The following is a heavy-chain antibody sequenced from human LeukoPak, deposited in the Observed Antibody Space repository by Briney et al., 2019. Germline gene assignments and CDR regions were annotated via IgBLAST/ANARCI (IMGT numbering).Heavy chain of an antibody. CDR2: ISSSSSYI. J-gene: IGHJ4*02. V-gene: IGHV3-21*01. CDR3: ARDRGLNWNSSFDY. D-gene: IGHD1-7*01. CDR1: GFTFSSYS. Sequence: GGSLRLSCAASGFTFSSYSMNWVRQAPGKGLEWVSSISSSSSYIYYADSVKGRFTISRDNAKNSLYLQMNSLRAEDTAVYYCARDRGLNWNSSFDYWGQGTLVPVSS.